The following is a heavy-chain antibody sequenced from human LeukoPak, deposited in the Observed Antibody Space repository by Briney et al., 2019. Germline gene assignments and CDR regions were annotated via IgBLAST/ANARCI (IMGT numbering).Heavy chain of an antibody. CDR2: INWNGGST. J-gene: IGHJ5*02. Sequence: PGGSLRLSCAASGFTFYDYTMSWVRQAPGKGLEWVSGINWNGGSTGYVDSVKGRFTISRDNAKNSLYLQMNSLRAEDTAVYYCARRGLYYYDSSSSNWFDPWGQGTLVTVSS. CDR3: ARRGLYYYDSSSSNWFDP. D-gene: IGHD3-22*01. CDR1: GFTFYDYT. V-gene: IGHV3-20*04.